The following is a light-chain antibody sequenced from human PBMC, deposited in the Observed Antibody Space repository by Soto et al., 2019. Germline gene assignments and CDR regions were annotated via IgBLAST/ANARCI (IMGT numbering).Light chain of an antibody. J-gene: IGKJ4*01. CDR2: GAS. CDR3: QHYNNWPLT. CDR1: QSVSTN. V-gene: IGKV3-15*01. Sequence: EIVMTQSPAILSVSPGERATLSCRASQSVSTNLAWFQQKPGQTPRLLFNGASTRATGIPARFSGSGSGTEFTLTISSLQSEDFAVYYCQHYNNWPLTFGGGTKVDIK.